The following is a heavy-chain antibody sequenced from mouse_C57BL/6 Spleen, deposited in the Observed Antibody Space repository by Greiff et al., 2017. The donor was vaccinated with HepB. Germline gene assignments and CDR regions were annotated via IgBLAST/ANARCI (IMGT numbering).Heavy chain of an antibody. V-gene: IGHV1-59*01. D-gene: IGHD2-3*01. CDR2: IDPSDSYT. CDR1: GYTFTSYW. Sequence: QVQLQQPGAELVRPGTSVKLSCKASGYTFTSYWMHWVKQRPGQGLEWIGVIDPSDSYTNYNQKFKGKATLTVDTSSSTAYMQLSSLTSEDSAVYYCARWLLPLDYWGQGTTLTVSS. CDR3: ARWLLPLDY. J-gene: IGHJ2*01.